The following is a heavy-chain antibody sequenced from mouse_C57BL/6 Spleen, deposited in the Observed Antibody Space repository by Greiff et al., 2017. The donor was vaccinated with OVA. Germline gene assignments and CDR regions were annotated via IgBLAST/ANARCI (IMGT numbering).Heavy chain of an antibody. Sequence: EVQLVESGPGLVKPSQSLSLTCSVTGYSITSGYYWNWIRQFPGNKLEWMGYISYDGSNNYNPSLKNRISITRDTSKNQFFLKLNSVTTEDTATYYCAGDYYGSSFFDYWGQGTTLTVSS. CDR2: ISYDGSN. J-gene: IGHJ2*01. CDR1: GYSITSGYY. D-gene: IGHD1-1*01. V-gene: IGHV3-6*01. CDR3: AGDYYGSSFFDY.